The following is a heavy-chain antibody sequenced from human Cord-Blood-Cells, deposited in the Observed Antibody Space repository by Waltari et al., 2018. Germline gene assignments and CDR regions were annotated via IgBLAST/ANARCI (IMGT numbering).Heavy chain of an antibody. CDR1: GATFSSYA. CDR2: IIPIFGTA. CDR3: ARVRYGDYYYYYYMDV. Sequence: QVQLVQAGAVVKKPGSLVKVSCTASGATFSSYAISWVRQAPGQGLEWMGGIIPIFGTANDAQKFQGRVTITADESTSTAYMELSSLRSEDTAVYYCARVRYGDYYYYYYMDVWGKGTTVTVSS. D-gene: IGHD4-17*01. V-gene: IGHV1-69*01. J-gene: IGHJ6*03.